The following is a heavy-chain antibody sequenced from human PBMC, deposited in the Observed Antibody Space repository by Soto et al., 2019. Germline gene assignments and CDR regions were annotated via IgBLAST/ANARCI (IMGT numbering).Heavy chain of an antibody. CDR1: GLTVSGQKY. D-gene: IGHD4-17*01. CDR2: LYDVDGT. Sequence: DVHLVESGGGLIQPGESLRLSCAAFGLTVSGQKYMAWVRQAPGKGLEWISALYDVDGTYYADSVKGRFTTSRDSSKTTVYLQMNSLRPDDTAVYYCASWHLREHAYDIWGQGTTVTVSS. J-gene: IGHJ3*02. CDR3: ASWHLREHAYDI. V-gene: IGHV3-53*01.